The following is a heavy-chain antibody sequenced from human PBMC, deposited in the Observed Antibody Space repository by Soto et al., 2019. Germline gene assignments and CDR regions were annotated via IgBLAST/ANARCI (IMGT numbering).Heavy chain of an antibody. D-gene: IGHD6-19*01. CDR3: AKDRGYSSGWYHYFDY. CDR2: ISYDGSNK. Sequence: QVQLVESGGGVVQPGRSLRLSCAASGFTFSSYGMHWVRQAPGKGLEWVAVISYDGSNKYYADSVKGRFTIARDNSKNTLYLQMNSLRAEDTAVYYCAKDRGYSSGWYHYFDYWGQGTLVTVSS. V-gene: IGHV3-30*18. J-gene: IGHJ4*02. CDR1: GFTFSSYG.